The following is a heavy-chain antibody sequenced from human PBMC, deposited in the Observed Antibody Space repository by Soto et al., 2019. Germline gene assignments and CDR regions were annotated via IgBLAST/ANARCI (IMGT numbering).Heavy chain of an antibody. CDR3: ASSPAYGSRWYGIPPDLSHGMDV. CDR2: INPRGGIT. D-gene: IGHD6-13*01. CDR1: GYTFTSYY. Sequence: ASVQVSRKASGYTFTSYYIHWVRQAPGQGLEWMGIINPRGGITTYAQKFQGRLTMTGDTSTSTVYMELSSLTSEDTAMYHCASSPAYGSRWYGIPPDLSHGMDVWGQGTMVTAP. V-gene: IGHV1-46*01. J-gene: IGHJ6*02.